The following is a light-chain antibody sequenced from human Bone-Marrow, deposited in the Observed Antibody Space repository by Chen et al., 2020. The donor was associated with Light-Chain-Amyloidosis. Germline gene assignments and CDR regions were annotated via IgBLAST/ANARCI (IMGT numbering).Light chain of an antibody. CDR1: NIGSKS. CDR2: YDS. V-gene: IGLV3-21*04. J-gene: IGLJ2*01. CDR3: QVWDSSSDHVV. Sequence: SHVLTQPPSVSVPPGKTARITCWGNNIGSKSVHWYQQKPGQAPVLVIYYDSDRPSGIPERFSGSNSGNTATLTISRVEAGDEADYYCQVWDSSSDHVVFGGGTKLTVL.